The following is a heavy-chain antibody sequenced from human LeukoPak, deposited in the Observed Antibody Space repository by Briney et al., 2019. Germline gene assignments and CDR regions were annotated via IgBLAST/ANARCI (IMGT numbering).Heavy chain of an antibody. CDR1: GLTFSSYW. J-gene: IGHJ4*02. V-gene: IGHV3-74*01. Sequence: PGGSLRLSCAASGLTFSSYWMNWARQAPGKGLVWVSRIASDGSSTTYADSVKGRFSISRDNAKNTLYLQMNSLRVEDTAVYYCARGRPHGNDYWGQGTLVTVSS. D-gene: IGHD4-23*01. CDR2: IASDGSST. CDR3: ARGRPHGNDY.